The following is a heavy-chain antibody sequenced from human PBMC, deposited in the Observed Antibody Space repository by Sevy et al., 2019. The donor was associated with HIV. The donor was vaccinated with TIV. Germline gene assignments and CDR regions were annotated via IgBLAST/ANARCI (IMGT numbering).Heavy chain of an antibody. CDR2: IYYSGST. Sequence: SETLSLTCTVSGGSISSYYWSWIRQPPGKGLEWIGYIYYSGSTNCNPSLKSRVTISVDTSKNQFSLKLSSVTAADTAVYYCAREGKGSFDYWGQGTLVTVSS. V-gene: IGHV4-59*01. D-gene: IGHD1-26*01. CDR3: AREGKGSFDY. J-gene: IGHJ4*02. CDR1: GGSISSYY.